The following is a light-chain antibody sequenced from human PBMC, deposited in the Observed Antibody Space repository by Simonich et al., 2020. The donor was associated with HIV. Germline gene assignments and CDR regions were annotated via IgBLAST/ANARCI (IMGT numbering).Light chain of an antibody. CDR2: DVS. V-gene: IGLV2-14*03. CDR1: SSDVGGYNY. J-gene: IGLJ3*02. Sequence: QSALTQPASVSGSPGQSITISCTGTSSDVGGYNYVSWYQQHPGKAPKLIIYDVSNRPSGVSNRFSGSKSENTASLTISGLQAEDEADYYCSSYTSSSTRGVFGGGTKLTVL. CDR3: SSYTSSSTRGV.